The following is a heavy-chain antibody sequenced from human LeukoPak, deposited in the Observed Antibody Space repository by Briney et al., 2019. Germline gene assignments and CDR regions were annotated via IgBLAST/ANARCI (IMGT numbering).Heavy chain of an antibody. V-gene: IGHV4-34*09. Sequence: SETLSLTCAVYGGSFSGYYWSWIRQPPGKGLEWIGEINHSGSTNYNPSLKSRVTISVDTSKNQFSLKLSSVTAADTAVYYCARERTTEYYDSSGHGRGSRPRIGGFDYWGQGTLVTVSS. J-gene: IGHJ4*02. D-gene: IGHD3-22*01. CDR2: INHSGST. CDR1: GGSFSGYY. CDR3: ARERTTEYYDSSGHGRGSRPRIGGFDY.